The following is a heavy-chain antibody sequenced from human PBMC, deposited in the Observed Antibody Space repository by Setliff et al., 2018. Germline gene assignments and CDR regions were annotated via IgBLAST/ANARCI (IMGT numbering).Heavy chain of an antibody. CDR3: ARGPYDSSGYSGSFGY. CDR2: INHSGST. CDR1: GGSFSGYY. Sequence: PSETLSLTCAVYGGSFSGYYWSWIRQPPGKGLEWIGEINHSGSTNYNPSLKSRVTISVDTSKNQFSLKLSSVTAADTAVYYCARGPYDSSGYSGSFGYWGQGTLVTAPQ. D-gene: IGHD3-22*01. J-gene: IGHJ4*02. V-gene: IGHV4-34*01.